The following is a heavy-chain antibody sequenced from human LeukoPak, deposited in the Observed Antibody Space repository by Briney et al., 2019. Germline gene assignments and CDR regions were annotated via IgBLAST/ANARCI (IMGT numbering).Heavy chain of an antibody. Sequence: GGSLRLSCAASGFTFSSSETYWVRQALGKGLEWVSYISSSGSTIYYADSVKGRFTISRDNAKNSLYLQMNSLRAEDTAVYYCARVREYCSGGSCYWDYWGQGTLVTVSS. J-gene: IGHJ4*02. CDR2: ISSSGSTI. D-gene: IGHD2-15*01. CDR3: ARVREYCSGGSCYWDY. CDR1: GFTFSSSE. V-gene: IGHV3-48*03.